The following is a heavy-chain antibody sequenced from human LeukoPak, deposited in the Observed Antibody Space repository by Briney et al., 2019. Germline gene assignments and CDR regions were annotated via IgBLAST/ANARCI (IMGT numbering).Heavy chain of an antibody. J-gene: IGHJ3*02. V-gene: IGHV1-69*13. Sequence: SVKVSCKASGGTFSSYAISWVRQALGQGLEWMGGIIPIFGTADYAQKFQGRVTITADESTSTAYMELSSLRSEDTAVYYCARDISSWYSGRAFDIWGQGTMVTVSS. CDR1: GGTFSSYA. D-gene: IGHD6-13*01. CDR3: ARDISSWYSGRAFDI. CDR2: IIPIFGTA.